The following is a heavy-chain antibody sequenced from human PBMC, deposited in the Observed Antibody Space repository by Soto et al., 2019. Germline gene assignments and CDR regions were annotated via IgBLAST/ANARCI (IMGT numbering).Heavy chain of an antibody. CDR3: ARDRVFCSSTSCDKVNTDYYGMDV. V-gene: IGHV3-30-3*01. CDR2: ISYDGSNK. J-gene: IGHJ6*02. D-gene: IGHD2-2*02. Sequence: GGALRLSCAASGLTFSSYAMHWVRQAPGKGLEWVAVISYDGSNKYYADSVKGRFTISRDNSKNTLYPQMNSLRAEDTAVYYCARDRVFCSSTSCDKVNTDYYGMDVWGQGTTVTVSS. CDR1: GLTFSSYA.